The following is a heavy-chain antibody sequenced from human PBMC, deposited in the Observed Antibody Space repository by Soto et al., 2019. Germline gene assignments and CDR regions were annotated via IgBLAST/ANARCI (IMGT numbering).Heavy chain of an antibody. D-gene: IGHD1-20*01. Sequence: PSETLSLTCTVSGGSIRVQSYYWTWIRQTPGKGLEWVGSSYYSGTSYFNPALKGRVTISVDRSTNQFSLRLTSVTAADTAVYYCTRRYNWNDYYFDLWGQGTLVTVSS. CDR2: SYYSGTS. J-gene: IGHJ5*02. CDR1: GGSIRVQSYY. CDR3: TRRYNWNDYYFDL. V-gene: IGHV4-39*01.